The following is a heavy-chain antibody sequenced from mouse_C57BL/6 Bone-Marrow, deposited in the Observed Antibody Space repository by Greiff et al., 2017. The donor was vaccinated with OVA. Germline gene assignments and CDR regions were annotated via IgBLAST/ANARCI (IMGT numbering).Heavy chain of an antibody. V-gene: IGHV1-82*01. Sequence: VQLQESGPELVKPGASVKISCKASGYAFSSSWMNWVKQRPGKGLEWIGRIYPGDGDTNYNGKFKGKATLTADKSSSTAYMQRSSLTSEDSAVYSCARHEDGYYASYFDYWGQGTTLTVSS. CDR2: IYPGDGDT. D-gene: IGHD2-3*01. CDR1: GYAFSSSW. J-gene: IGHJ2*01. CDR3: ARHEDGYYASYFDY.